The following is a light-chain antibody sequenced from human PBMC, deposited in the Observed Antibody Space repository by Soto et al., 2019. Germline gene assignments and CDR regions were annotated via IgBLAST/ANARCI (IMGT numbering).Light chain of an antibody. CDR2: AAS. Sequence: DIQLTQSPSLLSASVGDRVTITCRASQGISTYLAWYQQTSGKAPKLLISAASTLQRGVPSRFSGSGSGTQFTLTISSLQPEDFATYYCQQYNSYSQTFGQGTKVDIK. V-gene: IGKV1-9*01. CDR3: QQYNSYSQT. CDR1: QGISTY. J-gene: IGKJ1*01.